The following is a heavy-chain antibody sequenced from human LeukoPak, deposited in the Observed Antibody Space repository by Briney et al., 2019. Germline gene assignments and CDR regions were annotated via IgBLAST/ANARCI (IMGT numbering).Heavy chain of an antibody. J-gene: IGHJ4*02. V-gene: IGHV3-23*01. CDR2: ISGSGGNT. CDR3: AKDGAYNSVWFPNEY. CDR1: GFTFSSYA. Sequence: GGSLRLSCAASGFTFSSYAMSLVRQAPGKGLEWVSAISGSGGNTYYADSVKGRFTIARYNSKNTMYLQMTGLRAEDTAVYYCAKDGAYNSVWFPNEYWGQGTLVTVSS. D-gene: IGHD6-19*01.